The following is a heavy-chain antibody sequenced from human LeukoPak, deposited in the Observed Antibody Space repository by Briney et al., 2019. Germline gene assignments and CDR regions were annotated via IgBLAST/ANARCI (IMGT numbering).Heavy chain of an antibody. J-gene: IGHJ4*02. Sequence: PGGSLRLSCTASGFTFSSYAMSWVRQAPGKGLEWVSTISGSGGSTDYADSVKGRFTISRDNSKNTLYLQMDSAGAEDTAEYYCATMGYDFWSGYWPDYWGQGTLVTVSS. CDR1: GFTFSSYA. CDR3: ATMGYDFWSGYWPDY. D-gene: IGHD3-3*01. CDR2: ISGSGGST. V-gene: IGHV3-23*01.